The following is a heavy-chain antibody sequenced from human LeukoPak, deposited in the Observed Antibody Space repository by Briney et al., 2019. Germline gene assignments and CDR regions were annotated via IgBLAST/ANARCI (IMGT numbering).Heavy chain of an antibody. CDR3: AREYYDFWSGYYIGDYYYGMDV. V-gene: IGHV3-30-3*01. CDR1: GFTFSSYA. Sequence: GGSLRLSCAASGFTFSSYAMSWVRQAPGKGLEWVAVISYDGSNKYYADSVKGRFTISRDNSKNTLYLQMNSLRAEDTAVYYCAREYYDFWSGYYIGDYYYGMDVWGQGTTVTVSS. D-gene: IGHD3-3*01. CDR2: ISYDGSNK. J-gene: IGHJ6*02.